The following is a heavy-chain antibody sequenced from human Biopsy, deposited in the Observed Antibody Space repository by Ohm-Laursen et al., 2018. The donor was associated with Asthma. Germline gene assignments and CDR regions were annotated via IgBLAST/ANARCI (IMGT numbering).Heavy chain of an antibody. D-gene: IGHD3-10*01. CDR3: ASETGHSYGSGSEYYFDY. Sequence: SVKVSCKASGGTSNYAITWVRQAPGQGLEWMGGIIPIFGTTNYAQKFKGRVTITADESSSTAYMELSSLRSEDTAVYYCASETGHSYGSGSEYYFDYWGLGTLVTVSS. J-gene: IGHJ4*02. CDR2: IIPIFGTT. CDR1: GGTSNYA. V-gene: IGHV1-69*13.